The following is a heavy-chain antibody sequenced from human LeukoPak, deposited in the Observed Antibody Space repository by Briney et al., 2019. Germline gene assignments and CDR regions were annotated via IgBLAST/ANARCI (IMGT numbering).Heavy chain of an antibody. V-gene: IGHV3-30*02. CDR2: IRYDGTNK. J-gene: IGHJ4*02. Sequence: PGGSLRLSCAASRFTVSSNYMTWVRQAAGRGLEWVAFIRYDGTNKYYADSVKGRFTISRDNAKTSLYLQMNSLRAEDTAVYFCARGPGDYWGQGTLVTVSS. CDR3: ARGPGDY. CDR1: RFTVSSNY.